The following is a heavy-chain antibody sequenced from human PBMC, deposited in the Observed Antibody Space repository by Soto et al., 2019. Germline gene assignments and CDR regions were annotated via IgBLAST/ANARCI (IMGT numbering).Heavy chain of an antibody. CDR1: GYSFTSYW. Sequence: GESLKLSCNGSGYSFTSYWIGWVRQMPGKGLEWMGIIYPGDSDTRYSPSFQGQVTISADKSISTAYLQWSSLKASDTAMYYCARPRLKSYYGSGSPLTWWGQGTLVTVSS. J-gene: IGHJ4*02. CDR3: ARPRLKSYYGSGSPLTW. CDR2: IYPGDSDT. D-gene: IGHD3-10*01. V-gene: IGHV5-51*01.